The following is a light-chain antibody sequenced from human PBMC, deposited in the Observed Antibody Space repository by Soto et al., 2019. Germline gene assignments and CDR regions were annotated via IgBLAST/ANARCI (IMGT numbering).Light chain of an antibody. V-gene: IGLV2-14*01. J-gene: IGLJ2*01. Sequence: QSALTQPASVSGSPGQSITISCTGTSSDVGGYNYVSWYQQHPGKAPQLMIYEVSNRPSGVSNRFSGSKSGNTASLTISGLQAEDEADYYCSSYTSSSTPEVVFGGGTQLTVL. CDR2: EVS. CDR3: SSYTSSSTPEVV. CDR1: SSDVGGYNY.